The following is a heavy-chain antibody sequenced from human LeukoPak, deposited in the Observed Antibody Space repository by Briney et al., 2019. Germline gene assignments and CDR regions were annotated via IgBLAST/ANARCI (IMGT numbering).Heavy chain of an antibody. CDR2: IYCSGST. CDR3: ARGGSSSRDFDY. CDR1: GGSISSSSYY. D-gene: IGHD6-6*01. V-gene: IGHV4-39*07. Sequence: PSETLSLTCTVSGGSISSSSYYWGWIRQPPGKGLEWIGSIYCSGSTYYNPSLKSRVTISVDTSKNQFSLKLSSVTAADTAVYYCARGGSSSRDFDYWGQGTLVTVSS. J-gene: IGHJ4*02.